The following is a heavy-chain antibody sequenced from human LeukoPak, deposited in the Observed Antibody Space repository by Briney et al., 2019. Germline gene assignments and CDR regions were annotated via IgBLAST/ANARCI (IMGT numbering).Heavy chain of an antibody. CDR2: INQGGSEK. Sequence: GGSLRLSCAASGFTFSSYWMTWVRQVPGKGLEWVPNINQGGSEKYYVDSVKGRFTISRDNAKNSLYLQMNSLRAEDTAVYYCARLGISSSWSDYCGQGTLVTVSS. D-gene: IGHD6-13*01. V-gene: IGHV3-7*01. CDR3: ARLGISSSWSDY. J-gene: IGHJ4*02. CDR1: GFTFSSYW.